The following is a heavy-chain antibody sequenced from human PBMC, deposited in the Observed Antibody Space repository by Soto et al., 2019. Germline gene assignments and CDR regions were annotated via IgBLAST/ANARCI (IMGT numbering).Heavy chain of an antibody. CDR2: IYYSGST. V-gene: IGHV4-59*08. CDR3: ARRRYSSGWYYFDY. Sequence: SETLSLTCTVSGGSISSYYWSWIRQPPGKGLEWIGYIYYSGSTNYNPSLKSRVTISVDTSKNQFSLKLSSVTAADTAVYYCARRRYSSGWYYFDYWGQGTLVTVSS. J-gene: IGHJ4*02. CDR1: GGSISSYY. D-gene: IGHD6-19*01.